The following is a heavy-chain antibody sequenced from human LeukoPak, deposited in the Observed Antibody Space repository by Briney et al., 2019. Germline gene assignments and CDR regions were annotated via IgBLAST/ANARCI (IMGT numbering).Heavy chain of an antibody. CDR2: ISGSSDIK. V-gene: IGHV3-48*03. J-gene: IGHJ4*02. D-gene: IGHD3-22*01. Sequence: GGSLRLSCAASGFTFSSYEMNWVRQAPGKGLEWVSYISGSSDIKYYAESVKGRFTISRDNAKNSLFLQMDSLRAEDTAVYYCARGISTGYSFDYWGQGTLVTVSS. CDR1: GFTFSSYE. CDR3: ARGISTGYSFDY.